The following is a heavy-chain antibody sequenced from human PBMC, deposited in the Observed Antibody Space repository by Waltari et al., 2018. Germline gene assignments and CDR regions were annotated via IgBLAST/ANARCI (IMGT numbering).Heavy chain of an antibody. CDR3: ARGGGNRPLGGDPLGY. D-gene: IGHD2-21*01. Sequence: QVQLVQSGAEVKKPGSSVKVSCKASGGTFSSYPISWVRQAPGQGLEWMGRIIPILGIANYAQKFQGRVTITADKSTSTAYMELSSLRSEDTAVYYCARGGGNRPLGGDPLGYWGQGTLVTVSS. CDR1: GGTFSSYP. V-gene: IGHV1-69*02. J-gene: IGHJ4*02. CDR2: IIPILGIA.